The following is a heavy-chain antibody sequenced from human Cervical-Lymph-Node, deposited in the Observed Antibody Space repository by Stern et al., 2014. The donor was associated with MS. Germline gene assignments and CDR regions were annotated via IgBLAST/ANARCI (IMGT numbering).Heavy chain of an antibody. CDR3: ARGDHYYSYGLDV. Sequence: QLVQSGAEVKKPGASVKVSCEASGYTLTSYSMHWGRQAPGHGLEWLGVIDPNGGSTRYAQKFQGRVSMTSDTSTTTVYIEVSGLRSEDTAVYYCARGDHYYSYGLDVWGQGTTVTVSS. V-gene: IGHV1-46*03. CDR2: IDPNGGST. CDR1: GYTLTSYS. J-gene: IGHJ6*02.